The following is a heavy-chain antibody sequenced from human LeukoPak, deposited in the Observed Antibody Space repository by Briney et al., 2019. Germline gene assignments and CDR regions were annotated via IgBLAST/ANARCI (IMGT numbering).Heavy chain of an antibody. J-gene: IGHJ5*02. Sequence: PGGSLRLSCAASGFTFSSYEMNWVRQAPGKGLEWVSYISSSGSTIYYADSVKGRFTISRDNAKNSLYLQMNSLRAEDTAVYYCAKVPNWNYLWFDPWGQGTLVTASS. CDR3: AKVPNWNYLWFDP. V-gene: IGHV3-48*03. CDR2: ISSSGSTI. CDR1: GFTFSSYE. D-gene: IGHD1-7*01.